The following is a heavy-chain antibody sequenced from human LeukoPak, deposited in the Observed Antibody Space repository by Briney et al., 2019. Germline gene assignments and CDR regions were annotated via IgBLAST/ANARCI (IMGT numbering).Heavy chain of an antibody. D-gene: IGHD6-19*01. J-gene: IGHJ4*02. CDR3: ASSPVYSSAPTRFDY. Sequence: GGSLRLSCAASGFTFSSYSMNWVRQAPGKGLEWVSSISSSSSYIYYADSVKGRFTISRDNAKNSLYLQMNSLRAEDTAVYYCASSPVYSSAPTRFDYWGQGTPVTVSS. CDR1: GFTFSSYS. V-gene: IGHV3-21*01. CDR2: ISSSSSYI.